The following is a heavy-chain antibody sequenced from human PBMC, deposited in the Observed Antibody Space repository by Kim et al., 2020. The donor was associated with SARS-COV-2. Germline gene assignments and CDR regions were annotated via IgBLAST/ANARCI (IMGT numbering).Heavy chain of an antibody. D-gene: IGHD6-13*01. CDR1: GGSISSYY. CDR2: IYYSGST. V-gene: IGHV4-59*08. Sequence: SETLSLTCTVSGGSISSYYWSWIRQPPGKGLEWIGYIYYSGSTNYNPSLKSRVTISVDTSKNQFSLKLSSVTAADTAVYYCARHVKQQLVPLWYFDLWGRGTLVTVSS. J-gene: IGHJ2*01. CDR3: ARHVKQQLVPLWYFDL.